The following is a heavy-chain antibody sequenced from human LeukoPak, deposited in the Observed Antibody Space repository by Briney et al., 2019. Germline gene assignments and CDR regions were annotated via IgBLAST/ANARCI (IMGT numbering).Heavy chain of an antibody. Sequence: PSETLSLTCTVSGDSVSRSSYYWTWIRQPPGKGLEWIGYIYYIGSTNYNPSLRSRLTMSVDTSKNQFSLRLSSVIAADTAVYYCARYYGSTGSFDYWGQGTLVTVSS. CDR3: ARYYGSTGSFDY. V-gene: IGHV4-61*01. J-gene: IGHJ4*02. CDR2: IYYIGST. CDR1: GDSVSRSSYY. D-gene: IGHD3-22*01.